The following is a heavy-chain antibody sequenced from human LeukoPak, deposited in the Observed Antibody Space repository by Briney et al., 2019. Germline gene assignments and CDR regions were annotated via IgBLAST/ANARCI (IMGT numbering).Heavy chain of an antibody. D-gene: IGHD3-10*01. J-gene: IGHJ4*02. CDR2: ISWNSGSI. V-gene: IGHV3-9*01. CDR1: GFTFDDYA. CDR3: AKLPNYYGSGSYGY. Sequence: PGRSLRLSCAASGFTFDDYAMHWVRHAPGKGLEWVSGISWNSGSIGYADSVKGRFTISRDNAKNPLYLQMNSLRAEDTALYYCAKLPNYYGSGSYGYWGQGTLVTVSS.